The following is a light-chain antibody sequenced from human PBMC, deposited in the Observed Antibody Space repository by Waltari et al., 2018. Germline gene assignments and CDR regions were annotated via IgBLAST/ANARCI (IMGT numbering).Light chain of an antibody. CDR2: STN. J-gene: IGLJ3*02. V-gene: IGLV8-61*01. Sequence: QAVVTQEPSLSVSPGGTVALTCGLNSDSVSNKYHPSLYKKTPGQPPRTLIYSTNTRSSGVPDRFSGSILGNKAALTITGAQADDECDYYCVLYMGSAIWVFGGGTKLTVL. CDR3: VLYMGSAIWV. CDR1: SDSVSNKYH.